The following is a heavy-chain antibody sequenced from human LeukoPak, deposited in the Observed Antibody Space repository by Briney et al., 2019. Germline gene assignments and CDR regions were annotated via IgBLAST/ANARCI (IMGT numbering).Heavy chain of an antibody. J-gene: IGHJ4*02. CDR2: ISSSSSYI. Sequence: GGSLRLSCAASGFTFSSYSMNWVRQAPGKGLEWVSSISSSSSYIYYADSVKGRFTISRDNAKNSLYLQMNSLRAEDTAVYYCAIATYDYVCADDWGQGTLVTVSS. CDR3: AIATYDYVCADD. CDR1: GFTFSSYS. V-gene: IGHV3-21*01. D-gene: IGHD3-16*01.